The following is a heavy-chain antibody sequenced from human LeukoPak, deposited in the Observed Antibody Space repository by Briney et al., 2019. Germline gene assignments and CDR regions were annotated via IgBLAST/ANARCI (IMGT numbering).Heavy chain of an antibody. CDR3: AKVDEEN. D-gene: IGHD3-9*01. J-gene: IGHJ4*02. CDR1: GFTFSSYS. V-gene: IGHV3-48*01. CDR2: ISSSSSTI. Sequence: GGSLRLSCAASGFTFSSYSMNWVRQAPGKGLEWVSYISSSSSTIYYADSVKGRFTVSRDNSKNTLYLQMNSLRAEDTAVYYCAKVDEENWGQGTLVTVSS.